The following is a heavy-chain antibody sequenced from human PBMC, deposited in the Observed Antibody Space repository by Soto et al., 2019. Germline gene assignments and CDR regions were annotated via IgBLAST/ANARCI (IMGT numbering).Heavy chain of an antibody. D-gene: IGHD2-15*01. J-gene: IGHJ4*02. Sequence: EVQLVESGGGLVQPGGSLKLSCAASGFTFSGSAMHWVRQASGKGLEWVGRIRNKANSYATAYAASLKGRFTISRDDSKNTAYRQMNSLKTEDTAVYYCTGHSPEDMMRKWGQGTLVPVS. CDR2: IRNKANSYAT. CDR1: GFTFSGSA. V-gene: IGHV3-73*02. CDR3: TGHSPEDMMRK.